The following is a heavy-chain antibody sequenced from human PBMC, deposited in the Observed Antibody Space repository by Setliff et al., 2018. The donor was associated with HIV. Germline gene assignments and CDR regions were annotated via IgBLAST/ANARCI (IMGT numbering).Heavy chain of an antibody. CDR1: GYTFTSYG. J-gene: IGHJ3*02. V-gene: IGHV1-18*01. CDR2: ISAYNGNT. Sequence: ASVKVSCKASGYTFTSYGISWVRQAPGQGLEWMGWISAYNGNTNYAQKVQGRVSMTTDTSTSTAYMELRSLRFDDTAVYYCTRTSSSRPDAFDIWGQGTMVTVSS. CDR3: TRTSSSRPDAFDI. D-gene: IGHD6-13*01.